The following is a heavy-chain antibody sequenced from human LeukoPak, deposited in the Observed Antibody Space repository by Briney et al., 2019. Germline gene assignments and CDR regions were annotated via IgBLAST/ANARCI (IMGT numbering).Heavy chain of an antibody. Sequence: ASVKVSCKASGYTFTNYGISWVRQAPGQGLEWMGWISANSDIRTYAQTLQGRFTMTTDTATTTAYMELNNLTFDDTAVYYCARDWDAMNNCFDPWGQGTPVTVSS. J-gene: IGHJ5*02. CDR2: ISANSDIR. CDR1: GYTFTNYG. D-gene: IGHD1-26*01. CDR3: ARDWDAMNNCFDP. V-gene: IGHV1-18*01.